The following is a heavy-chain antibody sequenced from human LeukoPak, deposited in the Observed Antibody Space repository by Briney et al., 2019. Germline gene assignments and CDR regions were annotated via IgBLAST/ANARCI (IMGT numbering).Heavy chain of an antibody. D-gene: IGHD2-15*01. J-gene: IGHJ5*02. CDR2: IYISGST. V-gene: IGHV4-4*07. CDR3: ARRRIRYCSGGSCYKNWFDP. CDR1: GGSISSYY. Sequence: SETLSLTCTVSGGSISSYYWSWIRQPAGKGLEWIGRIYISGSTNYNPSLKSRVTMSVDTSKNQFSLKLSSVTAADTAVYYCARRRIRYCSGGSCYKNWFDPWGQGTLVTVSS.